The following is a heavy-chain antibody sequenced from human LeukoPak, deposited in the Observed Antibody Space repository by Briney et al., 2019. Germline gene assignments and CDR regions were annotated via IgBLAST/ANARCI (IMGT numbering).Heavy chain of an antibody. D-gene: IGHD1-26*01. CDR1: GGSISSSSYY. CDR3: ARDLVGIVGASDY. CDR2: IYHSGST. V-gene: IGHV4-39*07. Sequence: SETLSLTCTVSGGSISSSSYYWGWIRQPPGKGLEWIGSIYHSGSTYYNPSLKSRVTISVDTSKNQFSLKLTSVTAADTAVYYCARDLVGIVGASDYWGQGTLVTVSS. J-gene: IGHJ4*02.